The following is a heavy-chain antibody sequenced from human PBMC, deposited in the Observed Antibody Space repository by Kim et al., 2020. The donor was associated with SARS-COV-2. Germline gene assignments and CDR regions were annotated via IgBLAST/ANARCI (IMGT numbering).Heavy chain of an antibody. CDR2: INAGNGNT. J-gene: IGHJ4*02. D-gene: IGHD3-16*01. CDR1: GYTFTSYV. V-gene: IGHV1-3*01. Sequence: ASVKVSCKASGYTFTSYVMHWVRQAPGQRLEWMGWINAGNGNTKYSQKFQGRVTITRDTSASTAYMELSSLRSEDTAVYYCARDRGGMITFGGVISRYWGQGTLVTVSS. CDR3: ARDRGGMITFGGVISRY.